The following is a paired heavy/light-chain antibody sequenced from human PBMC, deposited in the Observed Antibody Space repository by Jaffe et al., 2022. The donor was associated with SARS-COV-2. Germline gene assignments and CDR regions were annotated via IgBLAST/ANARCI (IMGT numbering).Heavy chain of an antibody. Sequence: EVQLVESGGGLVQPGGSLRLSCAASGFTLSSAWLTWVRQAPGKGLEWVASIRQDGSEKYYVDSVKGRFTISRDNAMNSLFLQMNSLRAEDTAVYYCARGMFCSSADCYTRFDYWGQGTLVTVSS. CDR1: GFTLSSAW. D-gene: IGHD2-15*01. J-gene: IGHJ4*02. V-gene: IGHV3-7*01. CDR2: IRQDGSEK. CDR3: ARGMFCSSADCYTRFDY.
Light chain of an antibody. CDR1: QSVDIY. V-gene: IGKV3-11*01. Sequence: EIVLTQSPATLSLSPGERATLSCWASQSVDIYLTWYQQKPGQAPRLLIYDTSNRATGIPARFSGSGSGTDFTLTISSLEPEDFAIYYCQQRRSWPLTFGQGTKVEIK. J-gene: IGKJ1*01. CDR3: QQRRSWPLT. CDR2: DTS.